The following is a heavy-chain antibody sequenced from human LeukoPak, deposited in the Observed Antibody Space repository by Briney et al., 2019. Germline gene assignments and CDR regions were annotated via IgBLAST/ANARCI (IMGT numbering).Heavy chain of an antibody. V-gene: IGHV3-48*03. Sequence: GGSLRLSCAASGFTFSSYEMNWVRQAPGKGLEWVSYISSSGSTIYYADSVKGRFIISRDNAKNSLYLQMNSLRAEDTAVYYCAREEVRGVISYPFDYWGQGTLVTVSS. CDR3: AREEVRGVISYPFDY. CDR2: ISSSGSTI. CDR1: GFTFSSYE. J-gene: IGHJ4*02. D-gene: IGHD3-10*01.